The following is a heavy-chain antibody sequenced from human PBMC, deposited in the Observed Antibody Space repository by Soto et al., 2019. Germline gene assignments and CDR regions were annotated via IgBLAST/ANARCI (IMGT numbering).Heavy chain of an antibody. J-gene: IGHJ5*02. V-gene: IGHV4-4*07. Sequence: SETLSLTCTVSGGSVSSSYWSWVRQPAGKGLEWIGRIHTRGIINYNPSLTGRVTMSVDTSKNKAFLRLSSVTAADTGVYYCARGHSSRSGYYDVAWGQGTLVTVSS. CDR1: GGSVSSSY. CDR3: ARGHSSRSGYYDVA. D-gene: IGHD3-22*01. CDR2: IHTRGII.